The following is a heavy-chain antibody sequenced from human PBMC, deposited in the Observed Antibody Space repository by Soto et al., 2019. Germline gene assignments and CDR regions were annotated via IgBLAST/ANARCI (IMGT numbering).Heavy chain of an antibody. Sequence: GGSLRLSCAASGFTFSSYWMSWVRQAPGKGLEWVANIKQDGSEKYYVDSVKGRFTISRDNAKNSLYLQMNSLRAEDTAVYYCARDRTPSIAVAGRTGFDPWGQGTLVTVSS. J-gene: IGHJ5*02. CDR3: ARDRTPSIAVAGRTGFDP. V-gene: IGHV3-7*05. CDR2: IKQDGSEK. D-gene: IGHD6-19*01. CDR1: GFTFSSYW.